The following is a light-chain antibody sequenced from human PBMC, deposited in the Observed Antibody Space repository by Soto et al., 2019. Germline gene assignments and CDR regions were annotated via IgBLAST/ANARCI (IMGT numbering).Light chain of an antibody. CDR1: QDVGSD. CDR3: LQHDSFPYT. J-gene: IGKJ5*01. Sequence: DIQMTQSPSSLSASVGHTVTITCRASQDVGSDLGWYQHKPGKAPKRLIYAASRLQGGVPSRFSGSGSGTEFTLTIGSLQHEDSETYYCLQHDSFPYTFGQGTRLEIK. CDR2: AAS. V-gene: IGKV1-17*01.